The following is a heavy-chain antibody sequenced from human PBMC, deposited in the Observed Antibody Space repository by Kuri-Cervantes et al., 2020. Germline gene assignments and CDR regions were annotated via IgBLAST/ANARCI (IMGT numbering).Heavy chain of an antibody. V-gene: IGHV4-30-2*01. CDR3: ARDRAAAGREGLGY. D-gene: IGHD6-13*01. CDR2: IYHSGST. J-gene: IGHJ4*02. Sequence: LRLSCTVSGGPISSGGYSWSWIRQPPGKGLEWIGYIYHSGSTYYDPSLKSRVTISVDTSKNRFSLKLTSVTAADTAVYYCARDRAAAGREGLGYWGQGTLVTVSS. CDR1: GGPISSGGYS.